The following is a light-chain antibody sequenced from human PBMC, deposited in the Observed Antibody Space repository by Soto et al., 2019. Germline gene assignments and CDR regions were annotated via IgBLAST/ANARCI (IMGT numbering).Light chain of an antibody. CDR1: SSDVGSYNI. CDR3: CSYAGRSIHVV. J-gene: IGLJ2*01. V-gene: IGLV2-23*01. CDR2: EGS. Sequence: QSVLTQPASASGSPGQSFTISCTGTSSDVGSYNIVSWYQQHPGKAPKLMIYEGSKRPSGVSNRFSGSKSGNTASLTISGLQAEDEADYYCCSYAGRSIHVVFGGGTKVTVL.